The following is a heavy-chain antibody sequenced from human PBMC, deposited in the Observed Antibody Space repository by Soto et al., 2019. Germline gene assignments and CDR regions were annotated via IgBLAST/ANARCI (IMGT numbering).Heavy chain of an antibody. J-gene: IGHJ4*02. D-gene: IGHD2-2*01. CDR2: IWNDGIRK. Sequence: PGGSLRLSCAASGFTFSKYGMHWVRHSPGKGLEWVALIWNDGIRKVYVDSVKGRFTISRDNSKNTLDLQMNNLRDEDTAVYYCARDDDNAENALDYWGPGTLVTVSS. V-gene: IGHV3-33*01. CDR1: GFTFSKYG. CDR3: ARDDDNAENALDY.